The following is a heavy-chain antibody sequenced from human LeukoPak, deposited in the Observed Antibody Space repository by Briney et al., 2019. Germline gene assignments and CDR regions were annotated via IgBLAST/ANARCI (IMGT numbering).Heavy chain of an antibody. Sequence: SETLSLTCTVSGGSISSSSYYWGWIRQPPGKGLEWIGSIYYSGSTYYNPSLKSRVTISVDTSKNQFPLKLSSVTAADTAVYYCARRLRFLEHLDYWGQGTLVTVSS. CDR3: ARRLRFLEHLDY. CDR2: IYYSGST. CDR1: GGSISSSSYY. J-gene: IGHJ4*02. V-gene: IGHV4-39*01. D-gene: IGHD3-3*01.